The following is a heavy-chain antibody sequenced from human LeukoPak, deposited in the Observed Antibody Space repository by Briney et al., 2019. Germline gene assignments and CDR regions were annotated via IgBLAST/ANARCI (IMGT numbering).Heavy chain of an antibody. J-gene: IGHJ4*02. CDR2: INHNSGGT. CDR3: ARTPSDYDSSGYYDY. Sequence: GASVKVSCRASGYTFTGYYMHWVRQAPGQGLEWMGWINHNSGGTNYAQKFQGRVTMTRDTSISTAYMELSRLRSDDTAVYYCARTPSDYDSSGYYDYWGQGTLVTVSS. V-gene: IGHV1-2*02. CDR1: GYTFTGYY. D-gene: IGHD3-22*01.